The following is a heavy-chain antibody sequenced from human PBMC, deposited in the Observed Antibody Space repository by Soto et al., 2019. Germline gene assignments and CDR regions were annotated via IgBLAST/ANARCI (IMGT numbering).Heavy chain of an antibody. J-gene: IGHJ6*02. Sequence: PGGSLRLSCAASGFTFSNAWMNWVRQAPGKGLEWVGRIKSKTDGGTTDYAAPVKGRFTISRDDSKNTLYLQMNSLKTEDTAVYYCTTARDVLLGIGELSGSDYYGMDVWGQGTTVTVSS. V-gene: IGHV3-15*07. CDR3: TTARDVLLGIGELSGSDYYGMDV. CDR2: IKSKTDGGTT. D-gene: IGHD3-10*01. CDR1: GFTFSNAW.